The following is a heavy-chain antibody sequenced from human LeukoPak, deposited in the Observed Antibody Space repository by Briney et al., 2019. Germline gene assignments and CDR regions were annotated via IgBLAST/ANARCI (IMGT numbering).Heavy chain of an antibody. V-gene: IGHV4-39*01. CDR3: ARHERCSSINCIYNWFDP. CDR2: VFYSGRT. J-gene: IGHJ5*02. D-gene: IGHD2-2*01. Sequence: SETLSLTCTVSGGSIPTKNFYWGWIRQPPGKGLEWIGSVFYSGRTYYNPSLKSRVTIFVDPSKNQFPLNLRSVTAADTAVYYCARHERCSSINCIYNWFDPWGQGTLVIVSS. CDR1: GGSIPTKNFY.